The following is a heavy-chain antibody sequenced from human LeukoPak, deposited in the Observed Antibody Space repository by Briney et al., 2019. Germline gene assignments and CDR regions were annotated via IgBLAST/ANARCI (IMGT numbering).Heavy chain of an antibody. J-gene: IGHJ3*02. CDR2: IYSGGST. D-gene: IGHD3-9*01. CDR1: GFTVSSNY. Sequence: PGGSLRLSCAASGFTVSSNYMSWVRQAPGKGLEWVSVIYSGGSTYYADSVKGRFTISRDNSKNTLYLQMNSLRAEDTAVYYCARDGYDILTGYYHDAFDIWGQGTMVTVSS. V-gene: IGHV3-53*01. CDR3: ARDGYDILTGYYHDAFDI.